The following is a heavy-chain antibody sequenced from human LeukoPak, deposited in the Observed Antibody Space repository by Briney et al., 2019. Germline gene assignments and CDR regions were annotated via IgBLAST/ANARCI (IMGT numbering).Heavy chain of an antibody. J-gene: IGHJ4*02. CDR1: GFTFSSFG. V-gene: IGHV3-23*01. CDR2: ISGRGDST. Sequence: GGSLRLSCAASGFTFSSFGMNWVRQAPGKGLEWVSVISGRGDSTYYADSVKGRFTISRDNSRNTLYLELNSLRAEDTAIYYCAKEGSNWNVDYWGQGTLVTVST. D-gene: IGHD1-1*01. CDR3: AKEGSNWNVDY.